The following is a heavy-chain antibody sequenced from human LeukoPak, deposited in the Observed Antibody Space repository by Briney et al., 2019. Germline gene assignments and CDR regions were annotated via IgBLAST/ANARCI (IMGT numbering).Heavy chain of an antibody. CDR2: ISGSGGST. Sequence: GGSLRLSCAASGFTFSSYSMNWVRQAPGKGLEWVSAISGSGGSTYYADSVKGRFTISRDNSKNTLYLQMNSLRAEDTAVYYCASKKEEWLAPPDYWGQGTLVTVSS. V-gene: IGHV3-23*01. CDR1: GFTFSSYS. D-gene: IGHD6-19*01. CDR3: ASKKEEWLAPPDY. J-gene: IGHJ4*02.